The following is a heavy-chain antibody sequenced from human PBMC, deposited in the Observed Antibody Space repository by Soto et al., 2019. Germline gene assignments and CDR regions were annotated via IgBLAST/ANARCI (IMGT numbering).Heavy chain of an antibody. J-gene: IGHJ6*02. Sequence: SETLSLTCTVSGGSISSYYWSWIRQPPVKGLEWIGYIYYSGSTSYNPSLKSRVTISVDTSKNQFSLKLSSATAADTAVYYCARVQLIPLYGHLSYYVMDVSSQGSTVTVSS. CDR3: ARVQLIPLYGHLSYYVMDV. V-gene: IGHV4-59*01. CDR1: GGSISSYY. D-gene: IGHD2-2*02. CDR2: IYYSGST.